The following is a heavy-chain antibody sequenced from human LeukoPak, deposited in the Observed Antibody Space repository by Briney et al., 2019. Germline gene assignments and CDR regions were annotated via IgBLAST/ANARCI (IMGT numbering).Heavy chain of an antibody. Sequence: PSETLSLTCAVYGGPFRGYFWSWIRQSPGNGLEWIGEISHSGTTNYNPSLESRVSISVDTSKTQFSLKLSSVTGADTAMYYCAREGIRIAAAGTIDYWGQGTLVTVSS. CDR3: AREGIRIAAAGTIDY. V-gene: IGHV4-34*01. D-gene: IGHD6-13*01. J-gene: IGHJ4*02. CDR1: GGPFRGYF. CDR2: ISHSGTT.